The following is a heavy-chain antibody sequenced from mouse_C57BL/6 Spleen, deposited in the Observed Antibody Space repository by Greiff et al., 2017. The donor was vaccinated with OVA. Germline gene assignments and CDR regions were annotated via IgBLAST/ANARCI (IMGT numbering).Heavy chain of an antibody. CDR3: ARKEDSDFDY. Sequence: EVHLVESGGGLVKPGGSLKLSCAASGFTFSSYTMSWVRQTPEKRLEWVATISGGGGNSYYPYSVTGRFTISRANAKNTLYLQMSSLRSEDTALYYCARKEDSDFDYWGQGTTLTVSA. J-gene: IGHJ2*01. CDR2: ISGGGGNS. V-gene: IGHV5-9*01. CDR1: GFTFSSYT.